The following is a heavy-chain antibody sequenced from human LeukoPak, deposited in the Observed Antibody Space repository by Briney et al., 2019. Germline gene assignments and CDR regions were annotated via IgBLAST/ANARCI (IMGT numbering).Heavy chain of an antibody. CDR2: IYYSGST. J-gene: IGHJ4*02. V-gene: IGHV4-39*07. CDR3: ARETYYYDSSGYRCYFDY. Sequence: SETLSLTCTVSGGSISSSSYYWGWIRQPPGKGLEWIGSIYYSGSTYYNPSLKSRVTISVDTSKNQFSLKLSSVTAADTAVYYCARETYYYDSSGYRCYFDYWGQGTLVTVSS. CDR1: GGSISSSSYY. D-gene: IGHD3-22*01.